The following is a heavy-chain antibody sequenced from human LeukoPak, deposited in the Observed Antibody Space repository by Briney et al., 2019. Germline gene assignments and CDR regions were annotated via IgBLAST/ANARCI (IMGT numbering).Heavy chain of an antibody. CDR1: GFTVSSNY. V-gene: IGHV3-66*01. CDR3: ARGFNYYDSSGYSLADAFDI. D-gene: IGHD3-22*01. Sequence: PGGSLRLSCAASGFTVSSNYMSWVSQAPGKGLEWVSVIYSGGSTYYADSVKGRFTISRDNSKNTLYLQMNSLRAEATAVYYCARGFNYYDSSGYSLADAFDIWGQGTMVTVSS. J-gene: IGHJ3*02. CDR2: IYSGGST.